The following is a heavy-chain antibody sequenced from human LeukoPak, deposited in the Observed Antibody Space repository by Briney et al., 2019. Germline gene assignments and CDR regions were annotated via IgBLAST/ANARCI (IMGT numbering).Heavy chain of an antibody. Sequence: PSETLSLTCTVSGGSISSSSYYWGWIRQPPGKGLEWIGSIYYSGSTYYNPSLKSRVTISVDTSKNQFSLKLSSVTAADTAVYYCARGPYSSSSRVYYYYMDVWGKGTTVTVSS. V-gene: IGHV4-39*07. D-gene: IGHD6-6*01. CDR1: GGSISSSSYY. CDR3: ARGPYSSSSRVYYYYMDV. J-gene: IGHJ6*03. CDR2: IYYSGST.